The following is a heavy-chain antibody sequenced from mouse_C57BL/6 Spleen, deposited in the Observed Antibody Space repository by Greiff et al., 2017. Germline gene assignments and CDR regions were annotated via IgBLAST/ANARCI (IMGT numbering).Heavy chain of an antibody. CDR3: ARPNWEGAWFAY. CDR1: GYAFSSYW. D-gene: IGHD4-1*01. Sequence: VQRVESGAELAKPGASVKISCKASGYAFSSYWMNWVKQRPGQGLEWIGQIYPGDGDTNYNGKFKGKATLTADKSSSTAYMQLRSLTSEDSAVYFCARPNWEGAWFAYWGQGTLVTVSA. V-gene: IGHV1-80*01. J-gene: IGHJ3*01. CDR2: IYPGDGDT.